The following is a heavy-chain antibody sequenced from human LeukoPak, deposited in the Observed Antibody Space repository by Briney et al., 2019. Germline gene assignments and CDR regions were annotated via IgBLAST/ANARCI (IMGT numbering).Heavy chain of an antibody. V-gene: IGHV3-43*02. CDR3: AKESGKFDY. CDR2: ISADGGST. Sequence: PGGSLRLSCVASGLNFDDSAMHWVRQAPGKGLEWVSLISADGGSTFSADSVKGRFSISRDHSKNSLYLQMNSLRSEDTAMYYCAKESGKFDYWGQGTLVAVSS. J-gene: IGHJ4*02. CDR1: GLNFDDSA.